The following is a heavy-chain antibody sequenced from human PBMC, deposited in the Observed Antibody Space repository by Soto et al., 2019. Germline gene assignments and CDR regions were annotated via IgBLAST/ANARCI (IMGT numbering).Heavy chain of an antibody. V-gene: IGHV4-39*01. D-gene: IGHD6-13*01. Sequence: SETLSLTCTVSGDSINSGANYWSWIRQHPGKGLEWIGSIYYSGNSVSTYYNPSLKNRVAISRDTSKNQFSLKLNSVTAADTALYYCARCPELAAADYWGQGTLVTVSS. CDR1: GDSINSGANY. J-gene: IGHJ4*02. CDR3: ARCPELAAADY. CDR2: IYYSGNSVST.